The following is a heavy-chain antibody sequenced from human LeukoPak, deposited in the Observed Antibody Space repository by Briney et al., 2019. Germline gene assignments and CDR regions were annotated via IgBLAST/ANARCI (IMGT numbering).Heavy chain of an antibody. D-gene: IGHD6-13*01. J-gene: IGHJ5*02. V-gene: IGHV3-20*04. CDR3: ARPIMAAAGTRWFDP. CDR1: GFTFDDYG. CDR2: INWNGGST. Sequence: GGSLRLSXAASGFTFDDYGMSWVRQAPGKGLEWVSGINWNGGSTCYADSVKGRFTISRDNAKNSLYLQMNSLRAEDTALYYCARPIMAAAGTRWFDPWGQGTLVTVSS.